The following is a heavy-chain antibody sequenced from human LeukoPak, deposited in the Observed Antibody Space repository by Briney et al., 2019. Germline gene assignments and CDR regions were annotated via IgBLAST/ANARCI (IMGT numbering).Heavy chain of an antibody. CDR3: ARAYSSSRRYENDC. Sequence: SETLSLTCTVSGGSISSSSYYWGWTRQPPGKGLQWFGSMHYSGITYYNPSLKSRVTRSVDTSKNQFSLKLTSVSAADSAVYSCARAYSSSRRYENDCWGQGTLVTVSS. CDR2: MHYSGIT. CDR1: GGSISSSSYY. J-gene: IGHJ4*02. D-gene: IGHD3-22*01. V-gene: IGHV4-39*01.